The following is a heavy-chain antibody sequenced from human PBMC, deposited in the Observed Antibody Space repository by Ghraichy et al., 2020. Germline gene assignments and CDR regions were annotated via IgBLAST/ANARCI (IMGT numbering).Heavy chain of an antibody. D-gene: IGHD1-26*01. CDR1: GGSFSGYY. CDR2: INHSGST. V-gene: IGHV4-34*01. Sequence: SETLSLTCAVYGGSFSGYYWSWIRQPPGKGLEWIGEINHSGSTNYNPSLKSRVTISVDTSKNQFSLKLSSVTAADMAVYFCARLVGDTQDCWGQGTQVTVSS. J-gene: IGHJ4*02. CDR3: ARLVGDTQDC.